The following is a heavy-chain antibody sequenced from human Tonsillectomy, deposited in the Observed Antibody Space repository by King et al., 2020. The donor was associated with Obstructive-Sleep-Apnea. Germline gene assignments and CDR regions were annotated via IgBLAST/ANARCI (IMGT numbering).Heavy chain of an antibody. Sequence: QLQLQESGPGLVKPSETLSLTCTVSGGSISNYYWSWIRQPPGKGLEWIGYMYYSGNTNFNPSLKSRVTISADTSKIQFFLRLSSVTAADTAVYYCARHRGVEDYGGYGDYFDYWGQGTLVTVSS. CDR1: GGSISNYY. CDR2: MYYSGNT. V-gene: IGHV4-59*08. D-gene: IGHD5-12*01. J-gene: IGHJ4*02. CDR3: ARHRGVEDYGGYGDYFDY.